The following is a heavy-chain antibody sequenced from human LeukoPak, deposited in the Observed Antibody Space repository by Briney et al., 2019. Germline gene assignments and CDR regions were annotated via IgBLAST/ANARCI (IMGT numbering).Heavy chain of an antibody. D-gene: IGHD3-9*01. Sequence: GGSLRLSCAASGFTFSSYEMNWVRQGPGKGLEWVSYISSSGTTKYYADSVKGRFTISRDNAKKTLYLQMNSLTAEDTAVYYCARGQTYYDGSTGYHYYAFDMWGQGTMVTVSS. J-gene: IGHJ3*02. CDR2: ISSSGTTK. CDR3: ARGQTYYDGSTGYHYYAFDM. V-gene: IGHV3-48*03. CDR1: GFTFSSYE.